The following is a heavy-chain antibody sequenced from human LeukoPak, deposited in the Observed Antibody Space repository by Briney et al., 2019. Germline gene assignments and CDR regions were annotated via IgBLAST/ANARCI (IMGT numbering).Heavy chain of an antibody. CDR2: IYYSGST. CDR3: ARHPYVLRYFDWSLNWFDP. D-gene: IGHD3-9*01. CDR1: GGSISSYY. V-gene: IGHV4-59*04. Sequence: PSETLSLTCTVSGGSISSYYWSWIRQPPGKGLEWIGYIYYSGSTYYNPSLKSRVTISVDTSKNQFSLKLSSVTAADTAVYYCARHPYVLRYFDWSLNWFDPWGQGTLVTVSS. J-gene: IGHJ5*02.